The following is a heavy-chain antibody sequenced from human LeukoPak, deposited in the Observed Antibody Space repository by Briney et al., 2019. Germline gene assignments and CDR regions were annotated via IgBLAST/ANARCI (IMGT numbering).Heavy chain of an antibody. CDR1: GFTLSSYD. CDR3: ARAPKTWIQTRSWYFAL. J-gene: IGHJ2*01. CDR2: IGTAGDT. V-gene: IGHV3-13*01. Sequence: PGGSLRLSCAASGFTLSSYDMHWVRQATGKGLEWVSAIGTAGDTYYPGSVKGRFTISRENAKNSLYLQMNSLRAGDTAVYYCARAPKTWIQTRSWYFALWGRGTLVTVSS. D-gene: IGHD5-18*01.